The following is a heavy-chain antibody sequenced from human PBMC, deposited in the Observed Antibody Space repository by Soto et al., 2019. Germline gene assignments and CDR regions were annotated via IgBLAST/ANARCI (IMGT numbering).Heavy chain of an antibody. CDR1: GDTFKNSV. CDR2: TIPLFGTT. Sequence: QVQLVQSGVEVKKPGSSVRVSCKASGDTFKNSVISWVRQAPGQGLVWMGGTIPLFGTTDYAQKFQGRLTITTDESTTTAYMEVSRLTSEDTAVYYCVAELDFGKLSVVWGQGTTVIVSS. V-gene: IGHV1-69*01. J-gene: IGHJ6*02. CDR3: VAELDFGKLSVV. D-gene: IGHD3-10*01.